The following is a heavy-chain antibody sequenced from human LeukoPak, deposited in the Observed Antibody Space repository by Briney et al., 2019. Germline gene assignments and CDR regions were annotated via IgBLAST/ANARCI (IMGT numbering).Heavy chain of an antibody. CDR1: GGSISSYY. V-gene: IGHV4-59*01. CDR2: IYYSGST. Sequence: PSETLSLTCTVFGGSISSYYWSWIRQPPGKGLEWIGYIYYSGSTNYKPSLKSRVTISVDTSKNQFSLKRSSVTAADTAVYYCARGGYYGSGNDFRFDPWGQGTLVTVSS. J-gene: IGHJ5*02. D-gene: IGHD3-10*01. CDR3: ARGGYYGSGNDFRFDP.